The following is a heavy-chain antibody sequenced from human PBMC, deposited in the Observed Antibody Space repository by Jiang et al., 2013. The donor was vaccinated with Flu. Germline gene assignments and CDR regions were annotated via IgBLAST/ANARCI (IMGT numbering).Heavy chain of an antibody. CDR1: GGSINNYY. D-gene: IGHD6-13*01. Sequence: LLKPSETLSLICTVTGGSINNYYWSWTRQSPGKGLEWIGYTYNRGSTKYNPSLEGRVTISVDTSKNQMSLKMTSVTAADTAVYFCARWMEAVATSTQWDYYYGMDVWGQGTTVTVSS. CDR3: ARWMEAVATSTQWDYYYGMDV. J-gene: IGHJ6*02. V-gene: IGHV4-59*13. CDR2: TYNRGST.